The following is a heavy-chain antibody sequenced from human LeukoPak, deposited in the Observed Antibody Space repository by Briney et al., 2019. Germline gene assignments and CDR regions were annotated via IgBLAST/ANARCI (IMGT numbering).Heavy chain of an antibody. CDR1: GFIFASHA. CDR3: ATILKLVVINPSDY. J-gene: IGHJ4*02. Sequence: GGSLRLSCAASGFIFASHAMTWVRQAPGKGLEWVSTITGGGDYTYHADSVKGRFTISRDNSKNTLYLQMNSLRAEDTAVYFCATILKLVVINPSDYWGQGMLVTVSS. CDR2: ITGGGDYT. D-gene: IGHD3-22*01. V-gene: IGHV3-23*01.